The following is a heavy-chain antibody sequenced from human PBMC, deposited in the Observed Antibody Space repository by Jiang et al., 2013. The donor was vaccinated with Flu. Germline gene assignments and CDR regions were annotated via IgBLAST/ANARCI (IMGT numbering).Heavy chain of an antibody. Sequence: VQLLESGGGLVKPGGSLRLSCAASGFTFSTAWMNWVRQAPGKGLEWVGRIKSKTDGGTIDYAAPVKGRFTISRDDSQNTLYLQMNSLKTEDTAAYYCTTDGFLRGLSGSGYWGQGTLVSVSS. J-gene: IGHJ4*02. CDR1: GFTFSTAW. CDR3: TTDGFLRGLSGSGY. D-gene: IGHD1-26*01. CDR2: IKSKTDGGTI. V-gene: IGHV3-15*07.